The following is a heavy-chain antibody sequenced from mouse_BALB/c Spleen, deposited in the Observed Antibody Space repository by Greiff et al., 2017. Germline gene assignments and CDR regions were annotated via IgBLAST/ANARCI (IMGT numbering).Heavy chain of an antibody. D-gene: IGHD1-1*01. CDR2: IRNKANGYTT. V-gene: IGHV7-3*02. CDR3: ASSYYYGSSYAMDY. CDR1: GFTFTDYY. Sequence: EVMLVESGGGLVQPGGSLRLSCATSGFTFTDYYMSWVRQPPGKALEWLGFIRNKANGYTTEYSASVKGRFTISRDNSQSILYLQMNTLRAEDSATYYCASSYYYGSSYAMDYWGEGTSVKVAS. J-gene: IGHJ4*01.